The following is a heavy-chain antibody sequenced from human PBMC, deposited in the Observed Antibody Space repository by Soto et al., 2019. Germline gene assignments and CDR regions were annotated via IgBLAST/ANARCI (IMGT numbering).Heavy chain of an antibody. CDR2: IWYDGSNK. Sequence: QVQLVESGGGVVQPGRSLRLSCAASGFTFSSYGMHWVHQAPGKGLEWVAVIWYDGSNKYYADSVKGRFTISRDNSKNTLYLQMNSLRAEDTAVYYCARAIAGFVGSVGYWGQGTLVTVSS. D-gene: IGHD3-10*01. J-gene: IGHJ4*02. CDR1: GFTFSSYG. V-gene: IGHV3-33*01. CDR3: ARAIAGFVGSVGY.